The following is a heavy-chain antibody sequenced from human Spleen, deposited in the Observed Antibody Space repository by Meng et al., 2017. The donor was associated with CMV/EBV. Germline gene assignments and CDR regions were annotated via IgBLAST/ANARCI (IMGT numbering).Heavy chain of an antibody. Sequence: GESLKISCAASGFTFSSYWMSWVRQAPGKGLEWVANIKQDGSEKYYVDSVKGRFTISRDNAKNTLYLQMNSLRAEDTAVYYCTRDLPSYDYGSGSYSGGLDVWGQGTTVTVSS. V-gene: IGHV3-7*01. CDR3: TRDLPSYDYGSGSYSGGLDV. J-gene: IGHJ6*02. CDR1: GFTFSSYW. CDR2: IKQDGSEK. D-gene: IGHD3-10*01.